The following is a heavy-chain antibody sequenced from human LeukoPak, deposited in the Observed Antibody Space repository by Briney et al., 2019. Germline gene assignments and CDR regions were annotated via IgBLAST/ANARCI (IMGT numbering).Heavy chain of an antibody. Sequence: SETLSLTCTVSGGSISSHYWSWIRQPPGKGLEWIGYIYYSGSTNYNPSLKSRVTISVDTSKNQFSLKLSSVTAADTAVYYCARHGYNSGWYYFDYWGQGTLVTVSS. CDR1: GGSISSHY. D-gene: IGHD6-19*01. CDR2: IYYSGST. V-gene: IGHV4-59*08. J-gene: IGHJ4*02. CDR3: ARHGYNSGWYYFDY.